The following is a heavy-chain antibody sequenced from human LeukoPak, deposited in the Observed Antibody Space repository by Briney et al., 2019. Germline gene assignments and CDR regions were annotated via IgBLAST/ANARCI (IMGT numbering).Heavy chain of an antibody. CDR3: AREPPQSDWLSTSNYYYGMDV. D-gene: IGHD3-9*01. J-gene: IGHJ6*04. V-gene: IGHV3-66*01. CDR1: GFTVSSNY. Sequence: QSGGSLRLSCAASGFTVSSNYMSWVRQAPGKGLEWVSVIYSGGSTYYADSVKGRFTISRDNAKNTLYLQMNSLRAEDTAVYYCAREPPQSDWLSTSNYYYGMDVWGKGTTVTVSS. CDR2: IYSGGST.